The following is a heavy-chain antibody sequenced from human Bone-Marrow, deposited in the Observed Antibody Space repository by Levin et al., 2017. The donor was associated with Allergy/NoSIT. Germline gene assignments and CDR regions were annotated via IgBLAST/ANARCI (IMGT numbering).Heavy chain of an antibody. CDR2: IDTSSTYT. J-gene: IGHJ6*02. CDR1: GFTFSDYY. V-gene: IGHV3-11*05. Sequence: LSLTCAASGFTFSDYYLSWIRQAPGKGLDWVSYIDTSSTYTDYADSVKGRFTISRDNAKNSLYLQMNSLTAEDTAVYYCARGHYGMDVWGQGTTVTVSS. CDR3: ARGHYGMDV.